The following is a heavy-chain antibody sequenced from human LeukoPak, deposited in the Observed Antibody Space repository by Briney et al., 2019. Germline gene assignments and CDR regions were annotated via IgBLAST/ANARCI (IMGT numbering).Heavy chain of an antibody. CDR2: ISISSSYI. CDR3: AGSYYDFWGGYSFDY. Sequence: GGSLRLSCAASGFTFSSYSMNWVRQAPGKGLEWVSSISISSSYIYYADSVKGRFTISRDNAKNSLYLQMNSLRPEDTAVYYCAGSYYDFWGGYSFDYWGQGTLLPVPS. J-gene: IGHJ4*02. CDR1: GFTFSSYS. V-gene: IGHV3-21*01. D-gene: IGHD3-3*01.